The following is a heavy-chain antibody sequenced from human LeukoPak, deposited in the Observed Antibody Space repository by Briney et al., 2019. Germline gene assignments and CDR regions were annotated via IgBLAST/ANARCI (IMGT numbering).Heavy chain of an antibody. Sequence: PGGSLRLSCVVSGITLSNYGMSWVRQAPGKGLAWVSLIYSDGVTQYADSVKGRFTISRDNSKNTLYLQMNSLRDEDTAVYFCARDRAEGKTWVEFDPWGQGTLVTVSS. J-gene: IGHJ5*02. CDR3: ARDRAEGKTWVEFDP. V-gene: IGHV3-66*02. CDR1: GITLSNYG. CDR2: IYSDGVT.